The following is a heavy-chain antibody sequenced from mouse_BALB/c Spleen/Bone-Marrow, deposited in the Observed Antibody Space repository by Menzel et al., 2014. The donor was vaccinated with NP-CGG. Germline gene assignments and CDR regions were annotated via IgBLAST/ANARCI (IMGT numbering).Heavy chain of an antibody. CDR1: GFTFSSYT. Sequence: EVQGVESGGGLVKPGGSLKLSCAASGFTFSSYTTSWVRQTPEKRLEWVATISSGGSYTYYPDSVKGRFTISRDNAKNTLYLQMSSLKSEDTAMFYCTRSYYRYDEEAWFAYWGQGTLVTVSA. D-gene: IGHD2-14*01. CDR2: ISSGGSYT. V-gene: IGHV5-6-4*01. CDR3: TRSYYRYDEEAWFAY. J-gene: IGHJ3*01.